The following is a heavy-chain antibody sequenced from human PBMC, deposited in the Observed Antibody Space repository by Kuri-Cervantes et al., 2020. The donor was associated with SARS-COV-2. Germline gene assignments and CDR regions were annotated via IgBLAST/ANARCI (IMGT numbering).Heavy chain of an antibody. CDR2: LSPVLRTT. V-gene: IGHV1-69*04. Sequence: PSVKVSCKASGDTFSAYAISWVRQAPGQGLEWMGRLSPVLRTTHYAQKFQGRLTITADNSTTTAYMDLGSLKSDDTAVYYCAVGGEYQMLGPYLNYWGQGTLVTVSS. CDR1: GDTFSAYA. D-gene: IGHD3-16*01. J-gene: IGHJ4*02. CDR3: AVGGEYQMLGPYLNY.